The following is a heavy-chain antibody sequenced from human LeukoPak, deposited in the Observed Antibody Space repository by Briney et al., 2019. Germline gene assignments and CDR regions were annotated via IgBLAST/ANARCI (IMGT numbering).Heavy chain of an antibody. D-gene: IGHD4-17*01. V-gene: IGHV3-53*01. CDR2: IYSGGSA. Sequence: PGGSLRLSCAASGFTVSSNYMSWVRQAPGKGLEWVSVIYSGGSAYYADSVKGRFTISRDNSKNTLYLQMNSLRAEDTAVYYCARFTPTGGVDYWGQGTLVTVSS. CDR3: ARFTPTGGVDY. J-gene: IGHJ4*02. CDR1: GFTVSSNY.